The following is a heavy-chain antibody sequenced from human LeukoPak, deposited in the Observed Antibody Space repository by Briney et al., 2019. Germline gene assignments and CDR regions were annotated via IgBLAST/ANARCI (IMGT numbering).Heavy chain of an antibody. D-gene: IGHD1-1*01. CDR1: GGSISGGSYY. Sequence: SQTLSLTCTVSGGSISGGSYYWSWIRQPAGKGLEWIGRIYTSGSTNYNPSLKSRVTISVDTSKNQFSLKLSSVTAAETAVYYCARMSGGDWLDTWGQGTLVTVSS. J-gene: IGHJ5*02. CDR3: ARMSGGDWLDT. CDR2: IYTSGST. V-gene: IGHV4-61*02.